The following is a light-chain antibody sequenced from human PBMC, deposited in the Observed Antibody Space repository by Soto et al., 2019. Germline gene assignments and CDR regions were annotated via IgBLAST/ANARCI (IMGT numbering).Light chain of an antibody. CDR3: SSSAGIYHYLV. J-gene: IGLJ3*02. V-gene: IGLV2-23*01. CDR2: EGF. Sequence: QSALTQPASVSGSPAQSITISCTGSSSDVGGSGLVSWYQFHPGKAPKLLIFEGFKRPSGVSNRFSGSKSGSTASLTISGLQTEDEAFYYCSSSAGIYHYLVFGGGTKLTVL. CDR1: SSDVGGSGL.